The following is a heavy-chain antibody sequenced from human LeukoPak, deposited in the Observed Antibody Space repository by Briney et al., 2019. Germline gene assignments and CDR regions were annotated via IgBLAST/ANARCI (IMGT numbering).Heavy chain of an antibody. CDR3: ARTYSSSWYPGYHYYYMDV. V-gene: IGHV4-39*01. CDR2: IYYSGST. Sequence: SETLSLTCTVSGGSISSSSYYWGWIRQPPGKGLEWIGSIYYSGSTYYNPSLKSRVTISVDTSKNQFSLKLSSVTAADTAVYYCARTYSSSWYPGYHYYYMDVWGKGTTVTIS. CDR1: GGSISSSSYY. J-gene: IGHJ6*03. D-gene: IGHD6-13*01.